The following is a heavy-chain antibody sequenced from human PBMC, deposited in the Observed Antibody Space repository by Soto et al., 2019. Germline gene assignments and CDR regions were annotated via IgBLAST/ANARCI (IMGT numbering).Heavy chain of an antibody. CDR2: MNPNSGNT. J-gene: IGHJ6*02. CDR3: ARDGSSSWFGGMDV. Sequence: ASVKVSCKASGYTFTSYDINWVRQATGQGLEWMGWMNPNSGNTSYAQKFQGRVTMTRNTSISTAYMELSRLRSDDTAVYYCARDGSSSWFGGMDVWGQGTTVTVSS. V-gene: IGHV1-8*01. D-gene: IGHD6-13*01. CDR1: GYTFTSYD.